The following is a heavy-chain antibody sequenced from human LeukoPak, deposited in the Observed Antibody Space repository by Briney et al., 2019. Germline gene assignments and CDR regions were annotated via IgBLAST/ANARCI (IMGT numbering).Heavy chain of an antibody. CDR1: GYIFTGYY. J-gene: IGHJ3*02. D-gene: IGHD3-10*02. V-gene: IGHV1-2*02. CDR2: INPNSGGT. Sequence: ASVKVSCKASGYIFTGYYMHWVRQAPGQGLEWMGWINPNSGGTNYAQKFQGRVTMTRDTSISTAYMELSRLRSDDTAVYYCAISLSKFGELLSHDAFDIWGQGTMVTVSS. CDR3: AISLSKFGELLSHDAFDI.